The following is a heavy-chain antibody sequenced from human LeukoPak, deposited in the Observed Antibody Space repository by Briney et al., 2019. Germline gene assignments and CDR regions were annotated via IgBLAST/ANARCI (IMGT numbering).Heavy chain of an antibody. CDR1: GGSISSYY. Sequence: SETLSLACTVSGGSISSYYWSWIRQPAGKGLEWIGRIYTSGSTNYNPSLKSRVTMSVDTSKNQFSLKLSSVTAADTAVYYCAGSGDYSSGSGWFDPWGQGTLVTVSS. D-gene: IGHD6-19*01. J-gene: IGHJ5*02. V-gene: IGHV4-4*07. CDR3: AGSGDYSSGSGWFDP. CDR2: IYTSGST.